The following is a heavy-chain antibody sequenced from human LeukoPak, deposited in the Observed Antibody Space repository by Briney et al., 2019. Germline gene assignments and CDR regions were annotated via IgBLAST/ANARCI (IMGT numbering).Heavy chain of an antibody. CDR2: ISSSSLYI. J-gene: IGHJ6*03. D-gene: IGHD2-15*01. CDR1: GFTLSTYS. CDR3: ARTPGERYCSGGSCYFHYYYMDV. V-gene: IGHV3-21*01. Sequence: GGSLRLSCAASGFTLSTYSLNWVRQAPGKGLEWVSSISSSSLYIYYADSVKGRFSITRDNARNSLYLQMNSLRAEDTAVYYCARTPGERYCSGGSCYFHYYYMDVWGKGTTVTVS.